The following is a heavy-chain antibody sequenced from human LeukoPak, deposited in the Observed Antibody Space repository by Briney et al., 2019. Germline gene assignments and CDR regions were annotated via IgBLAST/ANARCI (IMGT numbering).Heavy chain of an antibody. CDR1: GDSVSSNSAA. V-gene: IGHV6-1*01. J-gene: IGHJ6*02. CDR3: ARERVQQLAPNYYYYYGMDV. CDR2: TYYRSKGYN. D-gene: IGHD6-13*01. Sequence: SQTLSLTCDISGDSVSSNSAAWNWIRQSPSRGLEWLGRTYYRSKGYNDYAVSVKSRITINPDTSKNQFSLQLNSVTPEDTAVYYCARERVQQLAPNYYYYYGMDVWGQGTTVTVSS.